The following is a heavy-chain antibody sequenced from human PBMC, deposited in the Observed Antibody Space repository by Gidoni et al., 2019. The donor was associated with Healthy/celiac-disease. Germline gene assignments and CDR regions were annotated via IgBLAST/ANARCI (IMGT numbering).Heavy chain of an antibody. CDR2: ISYDGSNK. J-gene: IGHJ4*02. V-gene: IGHV3-30-3*01. Sequence: QVQLVESGGGVVQPGRSLRLSCAASGFTFSSYAMHWVRQAPGKGLEWVAVISYDGSNKYYADSVKGRFTISRDNSKNTLYLQMNSLRAEDTAVYYCARVMLRVFDYWGQGTLVTVSS. CDR3: ARVMLRVFDY. D-gene: IGHD2-8*01. CDR1: GFTFSSYA.